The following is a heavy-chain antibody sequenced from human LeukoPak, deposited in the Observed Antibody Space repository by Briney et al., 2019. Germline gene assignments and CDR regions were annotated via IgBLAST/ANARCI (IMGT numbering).Heavy chain of an antibody. J-gene: IGHJ1*01. V-gene: IGHV3-23*01. CDR1: GITFSMYV. D-gene: IGHD4-17*01. CDR2: VSGSGGRT. CDR3: ARPLYGDFAKYFQR. Sequence: GGSLRLSCAASGITFSMYVMSWVRQAPGKGLEWVSAVSGSGGRTYNADSVKGRFTISRDNAKNTLYLQMSSLRAEDTALYYCARPLYGDFAKYFQRWGQGTLVTVSS.